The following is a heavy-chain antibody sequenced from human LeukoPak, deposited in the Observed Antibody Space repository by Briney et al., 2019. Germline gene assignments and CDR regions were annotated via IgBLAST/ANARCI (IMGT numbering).Heavy chain of an antibody. CDR1: GFTLSSHW. CDR3: ARYGGGASFDY. Sequence: PGGSLTLSCAASGFTLSSHWMSGVRHAPGKGLEGGANIKQEKNEKYYVDSVKGRFTICRDNAKNSLYLQMNSLRGDDQSVYYGARYGGGASFDYWGQGSLVTVSS. V-gene: IGHV3-7*01. D-gene: IGHD1-26*01. J-gene: IGHJ4*02. CDR2: IKQEKNEK.